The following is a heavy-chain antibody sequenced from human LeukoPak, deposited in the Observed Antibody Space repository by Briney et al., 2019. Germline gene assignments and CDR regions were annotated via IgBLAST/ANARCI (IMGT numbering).Heavy chain of an antibody. CDR2: INQGGSEK. V-gene: IGHV3-7*01. Sequence: PGGSLRLSCAASGFTFSTYWMSWVRQAPGKGLEWLANINQGGSEKYYVDSVKGRFTISRDNAKNSLFLQMNSLRAEDTAVYYCARDVGDLWGQGTLVTVSS. D-gene: IGHD2-21*02. CDR3: ARDVGDL. J-gene: IGHJ4*02. CDR1: GFTFSTYW.